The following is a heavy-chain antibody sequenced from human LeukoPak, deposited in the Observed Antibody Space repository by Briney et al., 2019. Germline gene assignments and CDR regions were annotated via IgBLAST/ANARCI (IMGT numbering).Heavy chain of an antibody. CDR1: GITLSNHG. V-gene: IGHV3-23*01. CDR2: ISGSGGST. Sequence: GGSLRLSCAVSGITLSNHGMSWVRQAPGKGLEWVAGISGSGGSTNYADSVKGRFTISRDNPKNTLFLQMNSLRAEDTAVYFCAKRGVVIRVILVGFHKEAYYFDSWGQGALVTVSP. J-gene: IGHJ4*02. D-gene: IGHD3-22*01. CDR3: AKRGVVIRVILVGFHKEAYYFDS.